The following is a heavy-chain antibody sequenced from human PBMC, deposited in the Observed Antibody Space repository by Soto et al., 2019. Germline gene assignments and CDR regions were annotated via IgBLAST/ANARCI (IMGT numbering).Heavy chain of an antibody. J-gene: IGHJ4*02. D-gene: IGHD3-16*02. V-gene: IGHV1-18*01. CDR3: AREEHYDYIWGSYRLAYFDY. CDR2: ISAYNGNT. CDR1: GYTFTSYG. Sequence: VQLVQSGAEVKKPGASVKVSCKASGYTFTSYGISWVRQAPGQGLEWMGWISAYNGNTNYAQKLQGRVTMTTDTSTSTAYMELRSLRSDDTAVYYCAREEHYDYIWGSYRLAYFDYWGQGTLVTVSS.